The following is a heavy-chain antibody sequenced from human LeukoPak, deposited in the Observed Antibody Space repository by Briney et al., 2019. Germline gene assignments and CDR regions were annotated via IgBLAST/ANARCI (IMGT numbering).Heavy chain of an antibody. V-gene: IGHV1-2*02. D-gene: IGHD6-6*01. J-gene: IGHJ3*02. Sequence: ASVKVSCKASGYTFTGYYMHWVRQAPGQGLEWMGWINPNSGGTNYAQKFQGRVTMTRDTSISTAYMELSRLRSDDTAVYYCASIDREQLEDNDAFDIWGQGTMVTVSS. CDR3: ASIDREQLEDNDAFDI. CDR2: INPNSGGT. CDR1: GYTFTGYY.